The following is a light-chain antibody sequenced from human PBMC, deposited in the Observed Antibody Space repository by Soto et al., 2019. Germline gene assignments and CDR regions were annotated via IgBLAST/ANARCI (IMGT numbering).Light chain of an antibody. J-gene: IGKJ5*01. CDR1: QSVSNY. CDR2: DAS. V-gene: IGKV3-11*01. CDR3: QQRRNWPPFT. Sequence: EIVLTQSPATLSLSPGERATLSCRASQSVSNYLAWYRQKPGQAPRLLIYDASNRATDIPARFSGSGSGTDFTLTFSSLEPEDFAVYYCQQRRNWPPFTLGQGTRLEIK.